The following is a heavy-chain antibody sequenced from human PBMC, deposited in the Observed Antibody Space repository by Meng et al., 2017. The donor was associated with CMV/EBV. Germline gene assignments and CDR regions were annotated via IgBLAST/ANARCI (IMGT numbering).Heavy chain of an antibody. D-gene: IGHD3-22*01. Sequence: SVKVSCKASGGTFSSYPISWVRQAPGQGLEWMGRIIPILGIANYAQKFQGRVTITADKSTSTAYMELSSLRSEDTAVYYCARLLVRDSSGYYFPRYYYYGMDVWGQGTTVTVSS. V-gene: IGHV1-69*02. CDR3: ARLLVRDSSGYYFPRYYYYGMDV. CDR2: IIPILGIA. CDR1: GGTFSSYP. J-gene: IGHJ6*02.